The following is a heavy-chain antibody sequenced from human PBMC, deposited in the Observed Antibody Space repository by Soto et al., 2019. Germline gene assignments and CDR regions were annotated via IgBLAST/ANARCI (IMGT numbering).Heavy chain of an antibody. D-gene: IGHD2-15*01. Sequence: ASVKVSCKSSGYTFTRYGISWVRQAPGQGLEWMGWISAYNDNTKYGQKFQGRVTMTTDTSTSTAHMELRSLTSDDTAMYYCAREGFCSSGSCALYSHEFFGMDVWGQGTTVTVSS. CDR2: ISAYNDNT. CDR3: AREGFCSSGSCALYSHEFFGMDV. J-gene: IGHJ6*02. CDR1: GYTFTRYG. V-gene: IGHV1-18*01.